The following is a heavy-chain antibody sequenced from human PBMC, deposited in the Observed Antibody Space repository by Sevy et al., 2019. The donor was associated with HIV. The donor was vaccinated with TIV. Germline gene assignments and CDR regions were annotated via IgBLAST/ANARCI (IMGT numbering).Heavy chain of an antibody. J-gene: IGHJ6*02. V-gene: IGHV4-59*13. Sequence: SETLSLSCSVSGVSITDYYWNWIRQSPGKGLEWIGHIDHYGSPKYNPSLKSRVTISADTSKNQFSLRLTSVTPADTAVYYCARDTSGCSSTWYPYYNFYGLGVWCHGTTVTVSS. D-gene: IGHD2-2*01. CDR2: IDHYGSP. CDR1: GVSITDYY. CDR3: ARDTSGCSSTWYPYYNFYGLGV.